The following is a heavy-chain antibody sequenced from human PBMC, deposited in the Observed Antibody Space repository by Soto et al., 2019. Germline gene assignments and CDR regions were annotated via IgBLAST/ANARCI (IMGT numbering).Heavy chain of an antibody. V-gene: IGHV2-5*02. CDR1: GFSLSASGVG. J-gene: IGHJ4*02. CDR3: AHKGGGDRILDY. D-gene: IGHD3-16*01. CDR2: IYWDDAK. Sequence: QITLKESGPTLVKPTQTLTLTCTFSGFSLSASGVGVGWIRQPPGKALEWLAIIYWDDAKHYSPSLKSSLTTTKDTPKNQVGLTMTNMDPVDTATYYCAHKGGGDRILDYWGQGTLVTVSS.